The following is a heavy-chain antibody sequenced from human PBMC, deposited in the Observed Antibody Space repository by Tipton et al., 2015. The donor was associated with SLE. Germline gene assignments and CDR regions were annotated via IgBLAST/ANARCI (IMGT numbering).Heavy chain of an antibody. CDR1: GGSISSSSYY. D-gene: IGHD3-10*01. CDR2: IYQSGTT. CDR3: AKIMRGPSFYYYYMDV. V-gene: IGHV4-39*01. J-gene: IGHJ6*03. Sequence: TLSLTCTVSGGSISSSSYYWGWIRQPPGKGLEWIATIYQSGTTQYNPSLQSRVTMSVDTSKNQFSLKLRSVTAADTSVYYCAKIMRGPSFYYYYMDVWGKGTTVTVSS.